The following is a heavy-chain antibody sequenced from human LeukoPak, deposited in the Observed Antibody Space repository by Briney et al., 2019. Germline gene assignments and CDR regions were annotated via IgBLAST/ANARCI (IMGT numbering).Heavy chain of an antibody. J-gene: IGHJ4*02. Sequence: ASVKVSCKASGGTFSSYAIRWVRQAPGQGLEWMGGIIPIFGTTNYAQKFQGRVTITADESTSTAYMELSSLKSEDTAAYYCARGNPRSLLPYYFDYWGQGTLVTVSS. D-gene: IGHD3-3*01. CDR3: ARGNPRSLLPYYFDY. V-gene: IGHV1-69*13. CDR2: IIPIFGTT. CDR1: GGTFSSYA.